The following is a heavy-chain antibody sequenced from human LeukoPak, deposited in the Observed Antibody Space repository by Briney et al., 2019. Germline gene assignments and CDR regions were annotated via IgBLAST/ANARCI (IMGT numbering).Heavy chain of an antibody. CDR1: GFTFSSYA. CDR2: ISSSGDTT. Sequence: PGGSLRLSCAASGFTFSSYAMSWVRQAPGKGLEWVSTISSSGDTTYYADSVKGRFTISRDSSKNTLYLQMNSLRADDTAIYYCARVGPAAMWYYYAMDVWGQGTTVTVSS. J-gene: IGHJ6*02. D-gene: IGHD2-2*01. CDR3: ARVGPAAMWYYYAMDV. V-gene: IGHV3-23*01.